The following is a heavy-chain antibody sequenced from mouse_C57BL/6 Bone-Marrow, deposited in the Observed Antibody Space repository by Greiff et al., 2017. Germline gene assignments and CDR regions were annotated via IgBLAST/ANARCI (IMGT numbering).Heavy chain of an antibody. CDR3: ARTTTVVDYAMDY. CDR1: GFTFSSYG. Sequence: EVLLVESGGDLVKPGGSLKLSCAASGFTFSSYGMSWVRQTPDKRLEWVATISSGGSYTYYPDSVKGRFTISRDNAKNTLYLQMRSLKSEDTAMYYCARTTTVVDYAMDYWGQGTSVTVSS. CDR2: ISSGGSYT. V-gene: IGHV5-6*01. J-gene: IGHJ4*01. D-gene: IGHD1-1*01.